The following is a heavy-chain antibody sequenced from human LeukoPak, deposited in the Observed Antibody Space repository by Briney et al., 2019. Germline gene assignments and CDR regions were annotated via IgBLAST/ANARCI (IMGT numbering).Heavy chain of an antibody. CDR2: IYYSGST. J-gene: IGHJ5*02. CDR3: ARDQDSGWFDP. Sequence: SETLSLTCTVSGGSISSSSYYWSWIRQPPGKGLEWIGYIYYSGSTNYNPSLKSRVTISVDTSKNQFSLKLNSVTAADTAVYYCARDQDSGWFDPWGQGTLVTVSS. V-gene: IGHV4-61*01. D-gene: IGHD2-15*01. CDR1: GGSISSSSYY.